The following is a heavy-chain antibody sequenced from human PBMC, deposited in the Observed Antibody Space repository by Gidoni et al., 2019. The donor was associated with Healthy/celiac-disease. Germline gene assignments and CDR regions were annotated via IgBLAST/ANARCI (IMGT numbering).Heavy chain of an antibody. J-gene: IGHJ4*02. CDR3: ARGDYYDSSGYAFDY. Sequence: QLQLQESGSGLVKPSQTLSLTCAVSGGSIRGVGYSWSWIRQPPGKGLEWIGYIYHSGSTYYNPSLKSRVTISVDRSKNQFSLKLSSVTAADTAVYYCARGDYYDSSGYAFDYWGQGTLVTVSS. D-gene: IGHD3-22*01. CDR1: GGSIRGVGYS. V-gene: IGHV4-30-2*01. CDR2: IYHSGST.